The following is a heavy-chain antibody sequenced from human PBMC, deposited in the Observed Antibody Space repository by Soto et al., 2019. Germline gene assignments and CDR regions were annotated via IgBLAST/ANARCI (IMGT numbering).Heavy chain of an antibody. CDR3: ARGSGWILGNNWFAP. J-gene: IGHJ5*02. V-gene: IGHV1-2*02. CDR2: INPNSGGT. Sequence: QVQLVQSGAEVKKPGASVKVSCKASGYTFTGYYMHWVRQAPGQGLEWMGWINPNSGGTNYAQKFQGRATMTRDTSISPAYMELSRLRSDDTAVYYCARGSGWILGNNWFAPWGQGTLVTVPS. CDR1: GYTFTGYY. D-gene: IGHD6-19*01.